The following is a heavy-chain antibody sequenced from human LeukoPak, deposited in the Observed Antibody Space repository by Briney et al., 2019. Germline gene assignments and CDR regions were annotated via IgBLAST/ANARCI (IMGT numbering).Heavy chain of an antibody. CDR2: INPNSGGT. V-gene: IGHV1-2*06. Sequence: ASVKVSCKASGYTFTGYYMHWVRQAPGQGLEWMGRINPNSGGTNYAQKFQGRVTMTRDTSISTAYMELSRLRSDDTAVNYCARERWRSSSIVADYWGQGTLVTVSS. J-gene: IGHJ4*02. CDR1: GYTFTGYY. D-gene: IGHD6-6*01. CDR3: ARERWRSSSIVADY.